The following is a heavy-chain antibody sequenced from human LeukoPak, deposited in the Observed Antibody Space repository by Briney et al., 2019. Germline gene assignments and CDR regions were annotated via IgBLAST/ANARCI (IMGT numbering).Heavy chain of an antibody. CDR3: ARDRGARGRGLA. V-gene: IGHV3-21*06. CDR1: GFTFRIYG. Sequence: PGGSLRLSCAASGFTFRIYGMNWVRQAPGKGLEGVSSISDTSDISYSDSVKGRFTVSRDNAKNSVFLQMNSLRLEDTAVYYCARDRGARGRGLAWGQGTLVSVSS. D-gene: IGHD3-10*01. CDR2: ISDTSDI. J-gene: IGHJ4*02.